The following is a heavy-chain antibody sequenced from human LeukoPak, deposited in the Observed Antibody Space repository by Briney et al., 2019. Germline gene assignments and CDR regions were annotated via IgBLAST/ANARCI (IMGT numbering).Heavy chain of an antibody. CDR3: ARKPLVVPAAKSPPDYYYYMDV. V-gene: IGHV1-2*06. J-gene: IGHJ6*03. Sequence: GASVKVSCKASGYTFIGYYMHWVRQAPGQGLEWMGRINPNSGGTNYAQKFQGRVTMTGDTPISTAYMELSSLRSEDTAVYYCARKPLVVPAAKSPPDYYYYMDVWGKGTTVTVSS. CDR2: INPNSGGT. CDR1: GYTFIGYY. D-gene: IGHD2-2*01.